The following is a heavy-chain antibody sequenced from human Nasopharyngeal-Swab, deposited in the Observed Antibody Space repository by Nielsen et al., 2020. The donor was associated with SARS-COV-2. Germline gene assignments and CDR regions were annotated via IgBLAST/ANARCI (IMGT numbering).Heavy chain of an antibody. CDR1: GGSISSSSYY. J-gene: IGHJ5*02. V-gene: IGHV4-39*01. CDR3: ASNYYDSSGYYFWFDP. D-gene: IGHD3-22*01. Sequence: SETLSLTCTVSGGSISSSSYYWGRIRQPPGKGLEWIGSIYYSGSTYYSPSLKSRVTISVDTSKNQFSLKLSSVTAADTAVYYCASNYYDSSGYYFWFDPWGQGTLVTVSS. CDR2: IYYSGST.